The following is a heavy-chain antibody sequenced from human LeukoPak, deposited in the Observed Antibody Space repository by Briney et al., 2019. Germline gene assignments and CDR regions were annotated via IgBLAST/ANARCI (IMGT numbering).Heavy chain of an antibody. CDR1: GFTFSSYW. CDR3: ARDIVVAAPHFDY. Sequence: GGSLRLSCAASGFTFSSYWMSWVRQAPGKGLEWVANIKQDGSEKYYVDSVKGRFTISRDNDKNSLYLQMNSLRAEDTAVYYCARDIVVAAPHFDYWGQGTLVTVSS. J-gene: IGHJ4*02. V-gene: IGHV3-7*01. D-gene: IGHD2-2*01. CDR2: IKQDGSEK.